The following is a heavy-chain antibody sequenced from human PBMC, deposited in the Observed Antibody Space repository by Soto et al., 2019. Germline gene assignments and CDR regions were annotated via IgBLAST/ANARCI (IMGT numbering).Heavy chain of an antibody. CDR2: IHYTGST. Sequence: KPSETLSLTCTVSGGSISGYYWSWFRQPPGKGLEWIGYIHYTGSTNYDPSLKSRVTISADTSRHQFSLKMSSVTASDTAVYFCARHPPPPTNNGSAPGGKGPRATVP. CDR3: ARHPPPPTNNGSAP. J-gene: IGHJ5*02. V-gene: IGHV4-59*08. CDR1: GGSISGYY.